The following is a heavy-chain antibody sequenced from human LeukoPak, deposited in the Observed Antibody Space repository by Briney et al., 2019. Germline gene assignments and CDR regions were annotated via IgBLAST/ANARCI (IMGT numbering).Heavy chain of an antibody. Sequence: ASVKVSCKASGYTFTSYDINWVRQATGQGLEWMGWMNPNSGNTGYAQKFQGRVTITKNTSISTAYMELSSLRSEDTAVYYCARVMPWDGYNPYYFDYWGQGTLVTVSS. V-gene: IGHV1-8*03. CDR2: MNPNSGNT. CDR3: ARVMPWDGYNPYYFDY. D-gene: IGHD5-24*01. CDR1: GYTFTSYD. J-gene: IGHJ4*02.